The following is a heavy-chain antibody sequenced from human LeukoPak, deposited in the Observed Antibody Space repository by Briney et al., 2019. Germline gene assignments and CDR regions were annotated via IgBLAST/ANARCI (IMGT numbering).Heavy chain of an antibody. J-gene: IGHJ4*02. CDR1: GFTFDDYA. CDR3: AKDFFPRYITGTTGSLSPLDY. D-gene: IGHD1-7*01. CDR2: ISWNSGSI. Sequence: GGSLRLSCAASGFTFDDYAMHWVRQAPGKGLEWVSGISWNSGSIGYADSVKGRFTISRDNAKNSLYLQMNSLRAEDMALYYCAKDFFPRYITGTTGSLSPLDYWGQGTLVTVSS. V-gene: IGHV3-9*03.